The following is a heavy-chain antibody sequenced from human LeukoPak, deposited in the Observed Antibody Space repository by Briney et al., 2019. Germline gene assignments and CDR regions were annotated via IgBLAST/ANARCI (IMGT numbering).Heavy chain of an antibody. CDR1: GYTFTGYY. Sequence: ASVKVSCKASGYTFTGYYMHWVRQAPGQGLEWMGWINPNSGGTNYAQKFQGRVTMTRDTSISTAYMELSRLRSDDTAVYYCATDRRHGLRGDYYFDYWGQGTLVTVSS. J-gene: IGHJ4*02. CDR3: ATDRRHGLRGDYYFDY. CDR2: INPNSGGT. V-gene: IGHV1-2*02. D-gene: IGHD4-17*01.